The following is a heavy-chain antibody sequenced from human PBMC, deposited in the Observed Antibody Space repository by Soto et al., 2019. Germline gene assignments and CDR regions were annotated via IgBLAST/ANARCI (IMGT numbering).Heavy chain of an antibody. Sequence: ASVKVYCKASGYTFTSYGISWVRQAPGQGLEWMGWISAYNGNTNYAQKLQGRVTMTTDTSTSTAYMELRSLRSDDTAVYYWATGVLAFCGGDCYSSYYGMDVWGQ. J-gene: IGHJ6*02. V-gene: IGHV1-18*01. CDR1: GYTFTSYG. CDR2: ISAYNGNT. CDR3: ATGVLAFCGGDCYSSYYGMDV. D-gene: IGHD2-21*02.